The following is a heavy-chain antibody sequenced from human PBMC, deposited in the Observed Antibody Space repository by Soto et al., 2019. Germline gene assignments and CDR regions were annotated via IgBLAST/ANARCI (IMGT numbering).Heavy chain of an antibody. J-gene: IGHJ6*03. CDR1: GGTFSSYT. Sequence: SVKVSCKASGGTFSSYTISWVRQAPGQGLEWMGRIIPILGIANYAQKFQGRVTITADKSTSTAYMELSSLRSDDTAVYYCARDGGQRAAGSPVWFGADYYYVVDWGKGTTVNV. CDR2: IIPILGIA. D-gene: IGHD3-10*01. V-gene: IGHV1-69*04. CDR3: ARDGGQRAAGSPVWFGADYYYVVD.